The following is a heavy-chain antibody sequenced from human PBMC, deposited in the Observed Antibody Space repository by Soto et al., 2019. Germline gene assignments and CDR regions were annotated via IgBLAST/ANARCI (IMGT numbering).Heavy chain of an antibody. CDR3: ARGDREDIAVVIGARPGEYGVDV. J-gene: IGHJ6*02. D-gene: IGHD2-15*01. V-gene: IGHV3-30*04. Sequence: QVQLVESGGGVARPGRSLSLSGAASGFTFRIYATYWVRQAPGKGLVWVSVISYDGRNKFNRDSVKGRFTISRDNSKNTLYLQINSLRYEDTAVYYCARGDREDIAVVIGARPGEYGVDVWGQGTTVTVSS. CDR1: GFTFRIYA. CDR2: ISYDGRNK.